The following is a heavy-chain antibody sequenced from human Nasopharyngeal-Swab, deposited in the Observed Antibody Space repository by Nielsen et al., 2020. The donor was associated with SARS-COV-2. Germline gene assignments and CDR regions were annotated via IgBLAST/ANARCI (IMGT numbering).Heavy chain of an antibody. CDR2: MNPDGSET. V-gene: IGHV3-7*01. CDR1: GFTFSSYW. D-gene: IGHD6-19*01. CDR3: ARGGAVAGNDYYYGMDV. Sequence: GESLKISCAASGFTFSSYWMTWVRQAPGKGLEWVANMNPDGSETYYVDSVKGRFLISRDNAKNSLYLRMNSLRAEDTAVYYCARGGAVAGNDYYYGMDVWGQGTTVTVSS. J-gene: IGHJ6*02.